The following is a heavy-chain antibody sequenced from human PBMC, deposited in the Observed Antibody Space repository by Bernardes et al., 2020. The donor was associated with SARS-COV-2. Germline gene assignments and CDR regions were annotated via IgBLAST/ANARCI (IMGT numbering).Heavy chain of an antibody. CDR2: ISSSSSYI. J-gene: IGHJ4*02. CDR1: GFTFSSYS. Sequence: GGSLRLSCAASGFTFSSYSMNWVRQAPGKGLEWVSSISSSSSYIYYADSVKGRFTISRDNAKNSLYLQMNSLRAEDTAVYYCARDGVVVPAATPGIDYWGQGTLVTVSS. V-gene: IGHV3-21*01. D-gene: IGHD2-2*01. CDR3: ARDGVVVPAATPGIDY.